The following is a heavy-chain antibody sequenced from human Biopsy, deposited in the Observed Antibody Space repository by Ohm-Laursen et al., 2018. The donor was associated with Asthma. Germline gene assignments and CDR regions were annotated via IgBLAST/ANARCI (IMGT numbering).Heavy chain of an antibody. D-gene: IGHD2-2*01. Sequence: SLRLSCTASGFTFGDYWMSWVRQVPGKGLEWVANIKHDGSEKYYVDSVEGRFTISRDNAKNSLYLHMNSLRAEDTAVYYCARGGYCTSPTCPWGRYATDVWGQGTTVTVSS. CDR2: IKHDGSEK. CDR3: ARGGYCTSPTCPWGRYATDV. V-gene: IGHV3-7*01. CDR1: GFTFGDYW. J-gene: IGHJ6*02.